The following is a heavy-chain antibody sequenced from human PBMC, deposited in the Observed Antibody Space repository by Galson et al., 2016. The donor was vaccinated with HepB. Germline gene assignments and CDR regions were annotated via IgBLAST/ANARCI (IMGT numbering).Heavy chain of an antibody. J-gene: IGHJ6*02. CDR3: ARDTRSWPNVMDV. Sequence: SVKVSCKASGYTFTGYYLHWVRQAPGQGLEWMGWINPNSGGTNYAQKSQGRVTMTRDTSISTDYMELSRLRYDDTAVYYCARDTRSWPNVMDVWGQGTTVTVSS. V-gene: IGHV1-2*02. CDR1: GYTFTGYY. D-gene: IGHD6-13*01. CDR2: INPNSGGT.